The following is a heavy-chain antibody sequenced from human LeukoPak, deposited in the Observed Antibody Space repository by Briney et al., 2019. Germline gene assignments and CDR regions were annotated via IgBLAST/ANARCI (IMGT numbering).Heavy chain of an antibody. D-gene: IGHD1-20*01. CDR3: ARANWNDDAFDI. CDR1: GFTFSSYS. CDR2: ISGSSSAI. Sequence: PGGSLRLTCAASGFTFSSYSMNWGRQAPGKGLEWVSYISGSSSAIYYADSVKGRFTISRDNAKNSLYLQMNSLRADDTAVYYCARANWNDDAFDIWGQGTMVTVS. J-gene: IGHJ3*02. V-gene: IGHV3-48*01.